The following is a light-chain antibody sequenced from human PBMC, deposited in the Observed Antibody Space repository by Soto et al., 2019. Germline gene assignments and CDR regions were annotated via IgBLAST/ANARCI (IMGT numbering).Light chain of an antibody. Sequence: EIVLRYPPAPQYLSPGERATLSCRASQSISTTSLTWYQQRPGQPPRLLIYGASNRATDIADRFSGSGSGTDFTLTISGVEPEDFAVYYCQQFATSPRTFGQWTKVDIK. CDR2: GAS. CDR1: QSISTTS. CDR3: QQFATSPRT. J-gene: IGKJ1*01. V-gene: IGKV3-20*01.